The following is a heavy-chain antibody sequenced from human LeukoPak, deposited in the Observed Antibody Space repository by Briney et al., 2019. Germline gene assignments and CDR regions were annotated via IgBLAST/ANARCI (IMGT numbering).Heavy chain of an antibody. CDR3: ARDQWVSRGAYYYYYYMDV. V-gene: IGHV4-38-2*02. J-gene: IGHJ6*03. Sequence: SETLSLTCTVSGYSISSGYYWGWIRQPPGKGLEWIGSIYHSGSTYYNPSLKSRVTISVDTSKNQFSLKLSSVTAADTAVYYCARDQWVSRGAYYYYYYMDVWGKGTTVTVSS. CDR2: IYHSGST. CDR1: GYSISSGYY. D-gene: IGHD1-26*01.